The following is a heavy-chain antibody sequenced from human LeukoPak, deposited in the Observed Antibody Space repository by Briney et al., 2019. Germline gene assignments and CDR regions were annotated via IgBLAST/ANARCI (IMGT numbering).Heavy chain of an antibody. CDR1: GYTFTGYY. J-gene: IGHJ4*02. CDR3: ARDSLITMINFDY. D-gene: IGHD3-22*01. CDR2: INPNSGGT. Sequence: ASVKVSCKASGYTFTGYYIHWVRQAPGQRLEWMGWINPNSGGTDYAQKFQSRVTMTRDTSISTAYMELSRLRSDDTAVYYCARDSLITMINFDYWGQGTLVTVSS. V-gene: IGHV1-2*02.